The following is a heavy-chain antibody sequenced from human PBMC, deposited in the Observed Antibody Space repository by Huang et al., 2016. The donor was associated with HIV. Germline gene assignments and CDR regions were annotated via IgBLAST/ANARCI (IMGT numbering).Heavy chain of an antibody. J-gene: IGHJ3*02. CDR1: GYTFTNYA. CDR2: INTKTGEP. Sequence: QVQLVQSGSELKKPGASVKVSCRDSGYTFTNYAMNWVRQAPGQGLEWLGWINTKTGEPAYAQGFTGRFVFSLDTSVRTAYLQISSLKADDTGVYYCARGVAVTGGGAFDIWGQGTMVTVSS. V-gene: IGHV7-4-1*02. D-gene: IGHD6-19*01. CDR3: ARGVAVTGGGAFDI.